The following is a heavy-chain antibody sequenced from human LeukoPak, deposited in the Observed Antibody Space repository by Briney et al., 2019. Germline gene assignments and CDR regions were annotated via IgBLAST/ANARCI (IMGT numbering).Heavy chain of an antibody. CDR2: VSIVGTGT. CDR3: AKDFGVTGAEIFDY. CDR1: GFTFSAHA. V-gene: IGHV3-23*01. Sequence: PGGSLRLSCAASGFTFSAHAMSWVRQAPGKGLEWVSTVSIVGTGTYYTDSVQGSFTISRDNSKNMVFLKMNSLRVDDTAIYYCAKDFGVTGAEIFDYWGQGTLVTVSS. D-gene: IGHD2-8*01. J-gene: IGHJ4*02.